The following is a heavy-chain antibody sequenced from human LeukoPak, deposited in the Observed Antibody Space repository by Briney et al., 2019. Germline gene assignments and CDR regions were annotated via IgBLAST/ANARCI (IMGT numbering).Heavy chain of an antibody. Sequence: GGSLRLSCVASGITFRNYWMSWVRQAPGKGLEWVANINQDSSEKYYVDSVKGRFTISRDNAKNSLYLQMNSLRAEDTAVYYCAELGITMIGGVWGKGTTVTISS. D-gene: IGHD3-10*02. CDR3: AELGITMIGGV. CDR2: INQDSSEK. V-gene: IGHV3-7*01. CDR1: GITFRNYW. J-gene: IGHJ6*04.